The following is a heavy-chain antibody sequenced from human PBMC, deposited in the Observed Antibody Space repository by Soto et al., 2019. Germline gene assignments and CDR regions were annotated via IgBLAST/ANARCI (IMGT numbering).Heavy chain of an antibody. Sequence: GGSLRLSCAASGFAFSDPYMSWIRQAPGKGLEWISYISSSGSTIYYADSVKGRFTISRDNAKKSLYLQMDSLTADDTAVYYCARGGASVTTPFDYWGQGTQVTVSS. CDR3: ARGGASVTTPFDY. V-gene: IGHV3-11*01. CDR1: GFAFSDPY. D-gene: IGHD4-17*01. CDR2: ISSSGSTI. J-gene: IGHJ4*02.